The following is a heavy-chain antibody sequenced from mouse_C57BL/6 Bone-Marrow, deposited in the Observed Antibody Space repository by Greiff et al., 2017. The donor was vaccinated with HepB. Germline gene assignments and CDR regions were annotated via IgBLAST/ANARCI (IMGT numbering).Heavy chain of an antibody. D-gene: IGHD2-1*01. J-gene: IGHJ4*01. Sequence: VQWVESGPGLVAPSQSLSITCTVSGFSLTSYGVDWVRQSPGKGLEWLGVIWGVGSTNYNSALKSRLSISKDNSKSQVFLKMNSLQTDDTAMYYCANDGNPYYYAMDYWGQGTSVTVSS. CDR3: ANDGNPYYYAMDY. V-gene: IGHV2-6*01. CDR1: GFSLTSYG. CDR2: IWGVGST.